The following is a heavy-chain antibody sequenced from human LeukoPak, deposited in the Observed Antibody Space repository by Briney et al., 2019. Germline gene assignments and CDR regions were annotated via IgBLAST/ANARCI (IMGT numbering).Heavy chain of an antibody. Sequence: GGSLRLSCAASGFTFSSYRMNWVRQAPGKGLEWVSCISTSANDIYYADSVKGRFTTSRDNAKNSLYLQMNSLRAEDTAVYYCARGELSFDYWGQGTLVTVSS. CDR3: ARGELSFDY. CDR1: GFTFSSYR. J-gene: IGHJ4*02. CDR2: ISTSANDI. D-gene: IGHD1-7*01. V-gene: IGHV3-21*01.